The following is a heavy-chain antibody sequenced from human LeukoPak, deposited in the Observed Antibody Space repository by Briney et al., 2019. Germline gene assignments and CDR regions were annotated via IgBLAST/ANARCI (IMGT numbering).Heavy chain of an antibody. V-gene: IGHV3-23*01. Sequence: GGSLRLSCAASGFTFSTYAMSWVRQAPGKGLEWVSAISGGGGSTYYADSVKGRFTISRDNSKNTLYLQVNSLRAEDTAVYYCAKDLAASVDAAMVFDYWGQGTLVTVSS. CDR2: ISGGGGST. D-gene: IGHD5-18*01. J-gene: IGHJ4*02. CDR3: AKDLAASVDAAMVFDY. CDR1: GFTFSTYA.